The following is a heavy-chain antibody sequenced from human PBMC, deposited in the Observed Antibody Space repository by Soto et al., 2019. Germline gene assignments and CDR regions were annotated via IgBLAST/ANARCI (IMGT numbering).Heavy chain of an antibody. CDR3: ARWGSRYYDILTGYPAPWFDP. D-gene: IGHD3-9*01. V-gene: IGHV4-31*03. CDR1: GGSISSGCYY. J-gene: IGHJ5*02. CDR2: IYYSGST. Sequence: SETLSLTCTVSGGSISSGCYYWSWIRQHPGKGLEWIGYIYYSGSTYYNPSLKSRVTISVDTSKNQFSLKLSSVTAADTAVYYCARWGSRYYDILTGYPAPWFDPWGQGTLVTVSS.